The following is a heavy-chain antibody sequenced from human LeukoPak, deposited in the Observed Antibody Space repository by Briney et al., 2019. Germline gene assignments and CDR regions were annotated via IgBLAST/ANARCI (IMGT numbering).Heavy chain of an antibody. Sequence: SETLSLTCAVYGGSFSGYYWSWVRQPPGKGLEWIGEINHSGSTNYNPSLKSRVTISVDTSKNQFSLKLSSVTAADTAMYYCARPIKSSVILYPLDYWGQGALVTVSS. CDR2: INHSGST. V-gene: IGHV4-34*01. J-gene: IGHJ4*02. D-gene: IGHD2/OR15-2a*01. CDR3: ARPIKSSVILYPLDY. CDR1: GGSFSGYY.